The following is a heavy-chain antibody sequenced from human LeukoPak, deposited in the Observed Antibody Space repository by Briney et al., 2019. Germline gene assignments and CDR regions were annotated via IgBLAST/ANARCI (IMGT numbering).Heavy chain of an antibody. V-gene: IGHV1-2*02. CDR2: INPNSGGT. Sequence: ASVKVSCKASGYTFTDYYIHWVRQAPGQGLEWMGWINPNSGGTNYAQKFQGRVTMTRDTSISTAYMELSRLRSDDTAVYYCARGDVGYCSGGSCYGGPAFDIWGQGTMVTVSS. CDR3: ARGDVGYCSGGSCYGGPAFDI. CDR1: GYTFTDYY. D-gene: IGHD2-15*01. J-gene: IGHJ3*02.